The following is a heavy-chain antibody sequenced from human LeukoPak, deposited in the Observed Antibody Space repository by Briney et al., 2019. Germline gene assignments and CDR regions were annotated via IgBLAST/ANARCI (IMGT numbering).Heavy chain of an antibody. CDR2: VNPTNTGT. V-gene: IGHV1-46*01. Sequence: ASVKVSCKASGYPFTTHYMHWVRQAPGRGLEWMGIVNPTNTGTTYAQRFQGRVTMTADPSTSTVYMVLGSLRSEDTAVYYCARGTINSSGWYTEGDYWGQGTLVTVSS. CDR3: ARGTINSSGWYTEGDY. D-gene: IGHD6-19*01. CDR1: GYPFTTHY. J-gene: IGHJ4*02.